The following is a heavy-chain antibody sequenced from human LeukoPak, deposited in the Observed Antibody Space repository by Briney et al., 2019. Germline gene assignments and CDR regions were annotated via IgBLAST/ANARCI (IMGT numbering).Heavy chain of an antibody. CDR1: GGTLSSYA. CDR2: IIPILGTA. CDR3: ARGPDYGDYFDY. Sequence: ASVKVSCKASGGTLSSYAISWVRQAPGQELEWMGGIIPILGTANYAQKFQGKVTITADKSTSTAYMELSSLRSEDTAVYYCARGPDYGDYFDYWGQGTLVTVSS. J-gene: IGHJ4*02. D-gene: IGHD4-17*01. V-gene: IGHV1-69*06.